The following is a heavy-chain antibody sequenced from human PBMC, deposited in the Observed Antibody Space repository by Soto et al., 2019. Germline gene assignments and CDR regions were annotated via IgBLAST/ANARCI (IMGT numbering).Heavy chain of an antibody. V-gene: IGHV1-18*01. CDR2: ISPYNGKT. CDR3: ARAYYGDTKIYSFDH. J-gene: IGHJ4*02. CDR1: GYTFTEYG. Sequence: ASVKVSCKTSGYTFTEYGISWFRQAPGQGLEWMGWISPYNGKTNYIQEFQDRVTITTDTSSTTVYMDLRTLKSDDTAIYFCARAYYGDTKIYSFDHWGQGTLVTVSS. D-gene: IGHD4-17*01.